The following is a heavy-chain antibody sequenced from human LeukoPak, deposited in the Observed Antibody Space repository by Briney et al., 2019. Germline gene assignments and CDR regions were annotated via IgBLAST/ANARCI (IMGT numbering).Heavy chain of an antibody. CDR1: GGSISSYY. CDR3: ARGYGSYYFDY. CDR2: IYYSGST. J-gene: IGHJ4*02. V-gene: IGHV4-59*08. Sequence: SETLALTCTVSGGSISSYYWSWIRQPPGKRLEWIGYIYYSGSTNYNPSLKSRVTISVDTSKNQFSLKLSSVTAADTAVYYCARGYGSYYFDYWGQGTLVTVSS. D-gene: IGHD3-10*01.